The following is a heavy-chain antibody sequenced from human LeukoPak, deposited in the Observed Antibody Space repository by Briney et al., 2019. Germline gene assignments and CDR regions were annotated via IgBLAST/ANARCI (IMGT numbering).Heavy chain of an antibody. Sequence: ASVKVSCKASGYTFTSYAMNWVRQAPGQGLEWMGWINTHTGNPTYAQGFTGRFVFSLDTSVSTAYLQISSLKAEDTAVYYCARDKNLGYSDSSGYRNYYYYYMDVWGKGTTVTVSS. CDR3: ARDKNLGYSDSSGYRNYYYYYMDV. J-gene: IGHJ6*03. V-gene: IGHV7-4-1*02. D-gene: IGHD3-22*01. CDR2: INTHTGNP. CDR1: GYTFTSYA.